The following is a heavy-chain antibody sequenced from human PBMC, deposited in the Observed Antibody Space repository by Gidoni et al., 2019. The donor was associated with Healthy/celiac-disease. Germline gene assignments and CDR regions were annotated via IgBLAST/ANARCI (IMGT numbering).Heavy chain of an antibody. V-gene: IGHV3-30*18. CDR1: GFTFSSYG. CDR3: AKVPRGYSFLGMDV. CDR2: ISYDGGNK. D-gene: IGHD5-18*01. Sequence: QVQLVESGGGLVQPGRSLRLSCAASGFTFSSYGFHWVRQAPGKGLEWVTVISYDGGNKDYADSVKGRFTISRDNSKNTLYLQMNSLRAEDTAVYYCAKVPRGYSFLGMDVWGQGTTVTVSS. J-gene: IGHJ6*02.